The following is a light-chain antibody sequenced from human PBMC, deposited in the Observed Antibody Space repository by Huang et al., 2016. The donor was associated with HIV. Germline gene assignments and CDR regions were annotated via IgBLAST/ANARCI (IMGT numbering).Light chain of an antibody. Sequence: DIVMTQSPDSLAVSLGERATINCKSSQSVLYSSNNKNYLAWYQQKPGQPPKLLIYWASTRESGVPDRFSGSGSGTDFTLTSSNLQAEDVAIYYCQQYYSLPLTFGGGTKVEIK. CDR2: WAS. CDR1: QSVLYSSNNKNY. J-gene: IGKJ4*01. V-gene: IGKV4-1*01. CDR3: QQYYSLPLT.